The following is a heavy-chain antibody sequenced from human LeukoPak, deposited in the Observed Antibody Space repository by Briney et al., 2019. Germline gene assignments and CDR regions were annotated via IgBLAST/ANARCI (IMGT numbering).Heavy chain of an antibody. CDR1: GYTFTGYY. CDR2: INPNSGGT. CDR3: ARQGSTMVRGVIITGWFDP. D-gene: IGHD3-10*01. J-gene: IGHJ5*02. Sequence: ASVKVSCKASGYTFTGYYMHWVRQAPGQGLEWMGWINPNSGGTNYAQKFQGRVTMTRDTSISTAYMELNRLRSDDTAVYYCARQGSTMVRGVIITGWFDPWGQGTLVTVSS. V-gene: IGHV1-2*02.